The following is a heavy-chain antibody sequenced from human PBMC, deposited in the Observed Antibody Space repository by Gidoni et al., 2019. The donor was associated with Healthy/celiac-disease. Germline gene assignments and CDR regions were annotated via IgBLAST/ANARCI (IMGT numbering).Heavy chain of an antibody. D-gene: IGHD2-15*01. J-gene: IGHJ6*03. CDR2: ISYDGSNK. V-gene: IGHV3-30*18. CDR1: GFTFSSYG. CDR3: AKGGVYCSGGSCYWGYYYYYYMDV. Sequence: QVQLLESGGGVVQLGRSLRLSCAASGFTFSSYGTHCLRQAPGKGLGWVAVISYDGSNKYYADSVKGRFTISRDNSKNTLYLQMNSLRAEDTAVYYCAKGGVYCSGGSCYWGYYYYYYMDVWGKGTTVTVSS.